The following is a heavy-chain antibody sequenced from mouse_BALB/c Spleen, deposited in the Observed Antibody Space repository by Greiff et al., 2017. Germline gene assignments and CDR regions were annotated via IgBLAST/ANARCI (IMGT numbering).Heavy chain of an antibody. CDR1: GYTFSSYW. V-gene: IGHV1-9*01. CDR2: ILPGSGST. CDR3: ARRGDDYYWYFDV. D-gene: IGHD2-4*01. Sequence: VQLQQSGAELMKPGASVKISCKATGYTFSSYWIAWVKQRPGHGLEWIGEILPGSGSTNYNEKFKGKATFTADTSSNTAYMQLSSLTSEDSAVYYCARRGDDYYWYFDVWGAGTTVTVSS. J-gene: IGHJ1*01.